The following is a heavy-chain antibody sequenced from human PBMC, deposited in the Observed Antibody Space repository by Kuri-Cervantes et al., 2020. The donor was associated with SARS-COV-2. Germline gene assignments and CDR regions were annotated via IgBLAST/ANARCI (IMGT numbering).Heavy chain of an antibody. CDR1: GYSISSGYY. V-gene: IGHV4-38-2*02. CDR3: ARDSRSYYQVLLDHYYYSYMDV. D-gene: IGHD1-26*01. Sequence: SETLSLTCAVSGYSISSGYYWGWIRQPPGKGLEWIGSISHSGSTYYNPSLKGRVTMSLDMSKSQFSLKLNSVTAADTAVYYCARDSRSYYQVLLDHYYYSYMDVWGKGTTVTVSS. CDR2: ISHSGST. J-gene: IGHJ6*03.